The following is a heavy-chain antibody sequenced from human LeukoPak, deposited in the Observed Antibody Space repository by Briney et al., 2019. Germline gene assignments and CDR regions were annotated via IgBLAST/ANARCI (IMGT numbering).Heavy chain of an antibody. CDR3: ARCDFWSGYYADYFDY. CDR2: IKQDGSEK. D-gene: IGHD3-3*01. Sequence: PGGSLRLSCAASGFTFSSYWMSWVRQAPGKGLEWVANIKQDGSEKYYVDSVKGRFTISRDNAKNSLYLQMNSLRAGDTAVYYCARCDFWSGYYADYFDYWGQGTLVTVSS. CDR1: GFTFSSYW. J-gene: IGHJ4*02. V-gene: IGHV3-7*01.